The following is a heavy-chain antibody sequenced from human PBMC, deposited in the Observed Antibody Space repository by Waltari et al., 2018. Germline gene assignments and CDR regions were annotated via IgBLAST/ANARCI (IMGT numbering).Heavy chain of an antibody. D-gene: IGHD3-10*01. V-gene: IGHV3-23*04. J-gene: IGHJ4*02. Sequence: EVQLVEAGGGLVQPGGSLRLSCAASGCTFSSYAMSWVRQAPGKGLEWVSAISGSGGSTYYADSVKGRFTISRDNSKNTLYLQMNSLRAEDTAVYYCAKDSMFRDYGSGDYFDYWGQGTLV. CDR1: GCTFSSYA. CDR3: AKDSMFRDYGSGDYFDY. CDR2: ISGSGGST.